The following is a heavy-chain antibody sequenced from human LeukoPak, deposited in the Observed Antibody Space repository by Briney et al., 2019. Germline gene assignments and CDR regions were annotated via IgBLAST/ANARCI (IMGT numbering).Heavy chain of an antibody. CDR2: IYYSGST. Sequence: SETLSLTCAVYIDSFTNYYWGWIRQPPGKGLEWIGSIYYSGSTYYNPSLKSRVTISVDTSKNQFSLKLSSVTAADTAVYYCARHAPDYYDSSGSAAGAYFDYWGQGTLVTVSS. CDR1: IDSFTNYY. V-gene: IGHV4-39*01. CDR3: ARHAPDYYDSSGSAAGAYFDY. J-gene: IGHJ4*01. D-gene: IGHD3-22*01.